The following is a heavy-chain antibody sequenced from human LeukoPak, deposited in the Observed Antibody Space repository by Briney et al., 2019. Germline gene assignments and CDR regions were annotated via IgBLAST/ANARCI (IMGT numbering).Heavy chain of an antibody. CDR1: GFTFSSYA. CDR3: ARVGIVVVVVDAFDI. J-gene: IGHJ3*02. Sequence: PGGSLRLSCAASGFTFSSYAMSWVRQAPGKGLEWVSSISSSSSYIYYADSVKGRFTISRDNAKNSLYLQMNSLRAENTAVYYCARVGIVVVVVDAFDIWGQGTMVTVSS. CDR2: ISSSSSYI. D-gene: IGHD2-15*01. V-gene: IGHV3-21*01.